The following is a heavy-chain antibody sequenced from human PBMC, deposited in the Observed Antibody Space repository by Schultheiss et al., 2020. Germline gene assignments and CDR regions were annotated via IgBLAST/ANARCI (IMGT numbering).Heavy chain of an antibody. V-gene: IGHV3-9*01. CDR2: ISWNSDNI. D-gene: IGHD2-15*01. J-gene: IGHJ4*02. CDR3: TTPVVAMHY. CDR1: GFTFDDYA. Sequence: GGSLRLSCAASGFTFDDYAMHWVRQAPGKGLEWVSGISWNSDNIGYADSVKGRFTISRDNAKNSLYLQMNSLKTEDTAVYYCTTPVVAMHYWGQGTLVTVSS.